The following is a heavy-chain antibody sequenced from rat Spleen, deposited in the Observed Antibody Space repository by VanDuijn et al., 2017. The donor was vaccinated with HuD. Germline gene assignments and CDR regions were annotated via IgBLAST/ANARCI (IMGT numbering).Heavy chain of an antibody. V-gene: IGHV5-19*01. Sequence: EVQLVESGGGLVQPGRSLKLSCAASGFTFSNYGMHWIRQAPTKGLEWVASISPSGGSTYYRDSVKGRFSISRDNAKSTLFLQMDNLGSEDTATYYCAKQGTGTYWHFDFWGPGTMVTVSS. D-gene: IGHD5-1*01. J-gene: IGHJ1*01. CDR3: AKQGTGTYWHFDF. CDR1: GFTFSNYG. CDR2: ISPSGGST.